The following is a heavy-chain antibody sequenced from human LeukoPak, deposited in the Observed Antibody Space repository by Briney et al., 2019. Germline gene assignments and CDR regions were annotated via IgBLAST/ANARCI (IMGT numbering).Heavy chain of an antibody. Sequence: SETLSLTCTVSGYSISSGYYWGWIRQPPGKGLEWIGSIYHSGSTYYNPSLKSRVTISVDTSKKQFSLKLSSVTAADTAVYYCARGCSECSSTSCYFGSSWFDPWGQGTLVTVSS. CDR3: ARGCSECSSTSCYFGSSWFDP. CDR1: GYSISSGYY. V-gene: IGHV4-38-2*02. J-gene: IGHJ5*02. CDR2: IYHSGST. D-gene: IGHD2-2*01.